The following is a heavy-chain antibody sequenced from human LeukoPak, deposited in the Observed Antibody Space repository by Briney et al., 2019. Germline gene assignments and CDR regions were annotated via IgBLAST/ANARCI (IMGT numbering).Heavy chain of an antibody. D-gene: IGHD3-10*01. Sequence: GASVKVSCKASGGTFSSYAISWVRQAPGQGLEWMGGIIPIFGTANYAQKFQGRVTITADKSTSTAYMELSSLRSEDTAVYYCARGPNYYGSGSYLDYWGQGTQVTVSS. CDR3: ARGPNYYGSGSYLDY. CDR2: IIPIFGTA. V-gene: IGHV1-69*06. J-gene: IGHJ4*02. CDR1: GGTFSSYA.